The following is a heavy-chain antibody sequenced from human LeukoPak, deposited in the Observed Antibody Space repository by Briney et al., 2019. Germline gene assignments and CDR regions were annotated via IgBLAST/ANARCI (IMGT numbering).Heavy chain of an antibody. D-gene: IGHD4-17*01. J-gene: IGHJ2*01. CDR1: GYTFTSYG. CDR3: ARVAGENYGDYVIRYFDL. CDR2: ISAYNGNT. Sequence: ASVKVSCKASGYTFTSYGISWVRQAPGQGLEWMGWISAYNGNTNYAQKLQGRVTMTTDTSTSTAYMEPRSLRSDDTAVYYCARVAGENYGDYVIRYFDLRGRGTLVTVSS. V-gene: IGHV1-18*01.